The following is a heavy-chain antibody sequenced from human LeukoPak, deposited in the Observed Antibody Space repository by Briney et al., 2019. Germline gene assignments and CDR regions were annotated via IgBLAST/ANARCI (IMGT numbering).Heavy chain of an antibody. V-gene: IGHV1-18*01. D-gene: IGHD2-21*01. CDR2: ISAYNGNT. CDR1: GGTFSSYA. J-gene: IGHJ3*02. Sequence: EASVKVSCKASGGTFSSYAISWVRQAPGQGLERMGWISAYNGNTNYAQKLQGRVTMTTDTSTSTAYMELRSLRSDDTAVYYCARGLIPGDAFDIWGQGTMVTVSS. CDR3: ARGLIPGDAFDI.